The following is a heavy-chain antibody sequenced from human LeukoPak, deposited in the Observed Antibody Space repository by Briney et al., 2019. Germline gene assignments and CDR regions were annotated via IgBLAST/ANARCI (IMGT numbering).Heavy chain of an antibody. CDR1: GYTFTNYG. D-gene: IGHD2-2*01. CDR3: ARDGISTDDY. CDR2: ISGYNDNT. V-gene: IGHV1-18*01. Sequence: ASVKVSCKASGYTFTNYGISWVRQAPGQGLEWMGWISGYNDNTNYAQKFQGRLTVTTDTSTSTTYMELRSLRSDDTAVYYCARDGISTDDYWGQGTLVTVSS. J-gene: IGHJ4*02.